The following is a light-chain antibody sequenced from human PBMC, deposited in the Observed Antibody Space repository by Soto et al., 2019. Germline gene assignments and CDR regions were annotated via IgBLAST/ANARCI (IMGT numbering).Light chain of an antibody. CDR2: LGS. V-gene: IGKV2-28*01. J-gene: IGKJ1*01. Sequence: DIVMTQSPLSLPVTPGEPAYISCRSSQSLLHSNGYNYLDWYLQKPGQSPQLLIYLGSNRASGVPDRFSGSGSGTDFTLKINRVEAEDVGVYYCMQALQTPPTFGQGTKV. CDR1: QSLLHSNGYNY. CDR3: MQALQTPPT.